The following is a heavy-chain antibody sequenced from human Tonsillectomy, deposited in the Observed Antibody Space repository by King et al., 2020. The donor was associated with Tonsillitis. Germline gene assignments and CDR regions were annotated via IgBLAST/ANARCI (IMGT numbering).Heavy chain of an antibody. CDR2: IYSGGSS. Sequence: VQLVESGGGLIQPGGSLRLSCAASGFIVSSNFMSWVRQAPGKGLEWVSVIYSGGSSYYADSVKGRFTISRDNSRNTVYLQMNSLRAEDTAVYYCARGLDSGYEYARFESWGQGTLVTVSS. CDR3: ARGLDSGYEYARFES. J-gene: IGHJ5*01. V-gene: IGHV3-53*01. CDR1: GFIVSSNF. D-gene: IGHD5-12*01.